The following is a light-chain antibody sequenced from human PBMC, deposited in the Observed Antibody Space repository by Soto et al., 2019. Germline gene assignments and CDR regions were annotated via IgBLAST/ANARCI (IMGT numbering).Light chain of an antibody. CDR2: PAS. CDR1: QDISTS. Sequence: DIQWTQPPSFLSSSLGYLVTVSCRASQDISTSLAWFQQKAGKVPQLLVYPASTLQDGVPSRFSGRGSGTDFTLTISSLQPEDFATYYCQHYLNYPITFGQGTRLEI. V-gene: IGKV1-9*01. J-gene: IGKJ5*01. CDR3: QHYLNYPIT.